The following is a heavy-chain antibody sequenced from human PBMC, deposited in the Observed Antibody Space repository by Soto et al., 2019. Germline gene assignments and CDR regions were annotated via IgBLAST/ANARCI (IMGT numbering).Heavy chain of an antibody. Sequence: GASVKVSCKASGYTFTSYAMHWVRQAPGQRLEWMGWINAGNGNTKDSQKFQGRVTITRDTSASTAYMELSSLRSEDTAVYYCARDGATYYDILTVPGIYYYYGRDVWGQGTTVTVSS. D-gene: IGHD3-9*01. CDR3: ARDGATYYDILTVPGIYYYYGRDV. CDR2: INAGNGNT. V-gene: IGHV1-3*01. CDR1: GYTFTSYA. J-gene: IGHJ6*02.